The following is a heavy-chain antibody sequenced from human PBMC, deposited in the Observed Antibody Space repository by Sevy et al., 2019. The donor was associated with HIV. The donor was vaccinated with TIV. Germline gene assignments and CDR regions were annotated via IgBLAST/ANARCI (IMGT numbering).Heavy chain of an antibody. Sequence: GSLRLSCTASGFTSGDYCMSWVRQAPGKGLECISFIKSKAYGGTTGNAASVKGRFTISRDDSKSIAYLQMNNLQTEDTAVYFCTRWSGSQSIFDYWGRGTLVTVSS. J-gene: IGHJ4*02. CDR3: TRWSGSQSIFDY. CDR1: GFTSGDYC. D-gene: IGHD1-26*01. V-gene: IGHV3-49*04. CDR2: IKSKAYGGTT.